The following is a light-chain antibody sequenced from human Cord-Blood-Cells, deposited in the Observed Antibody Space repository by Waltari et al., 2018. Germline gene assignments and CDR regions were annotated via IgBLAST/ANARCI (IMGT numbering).Light chain of an antibody. CDR2: GNS. J-gene: IGLJ2*01. V-gene: IGLV1-40*01. Sequence: QSVLTPPPSVSGAPGQRVTIPCTGSSSNIGAGYDVHWYQQLPGPAPKLLIYGNSNRPSGVPDRFSGSKSGTSASLAITGLQAEDEADYYCQSYDSSLSGYVVFGGGTKLTVL. CDR1: SSNIGAGYD. CDR3: QSYDSSLSGYVV.